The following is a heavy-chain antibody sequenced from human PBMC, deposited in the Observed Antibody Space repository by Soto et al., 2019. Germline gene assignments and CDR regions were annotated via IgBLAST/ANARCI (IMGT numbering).Heavy chain of an antibody. CDR3: AREGGGYRFDR. V-gene: IGHV4-59*01. CDR2: IFSSGHF. J-gene: IGHJ4*02. D-gene: IGHD3-16*02. CDR1: VSFGTYY. Sequence: SETLSLTCVGVSFGTYYWGWIRQPPGKGLEWLGYIFSSGHFKYNPSLKSRLTISVDPSKNLVSLRLTSVTAADTAVYYCAREGGGYRFDRWGQGTLVT.